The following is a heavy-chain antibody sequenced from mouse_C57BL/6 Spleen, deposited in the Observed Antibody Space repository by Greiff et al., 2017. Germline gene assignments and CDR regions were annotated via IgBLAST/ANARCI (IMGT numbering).Heavy chain of an antibody. V-gene: IGHV1-50*01. J-gene: IGHJ2*01. Sequence: QVQLQQPGAELVKPGASVKLSCKASGYTFTSYWMQWVKQRPGQGLEWMGEIDPSDSYTNYNQKFKGKATLTVDTSSSPAYMQLSSLTSEDSAVYYCAAYYYGSSYFGCWGQGTTLTVSS. CDR2: IDPSDSYT. CDR3: AAYYYGSSYFGC. D-gene: IGHD1-1*01. CDR1: GYTFTSYW.